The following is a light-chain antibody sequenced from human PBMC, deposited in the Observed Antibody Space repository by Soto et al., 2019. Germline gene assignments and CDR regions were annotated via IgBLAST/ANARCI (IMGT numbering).Light chain of an antibody. CDR1: SSDVGGYNY. Sequence: QSALTQPASVYGSPGQSITISCTGTSSDVGGYNYVSWYQQHPGKAPKLMIYEVSNRPSGVSNRFSGSKSGNTASLTISGLQAEDVADYYCSSYTISSTLFGGGTKLTVL. CDR3: SSYTISSTL. CDR2: EVS. V-gene: IGLV2-14*01. J-gene: IGLJ2*01.